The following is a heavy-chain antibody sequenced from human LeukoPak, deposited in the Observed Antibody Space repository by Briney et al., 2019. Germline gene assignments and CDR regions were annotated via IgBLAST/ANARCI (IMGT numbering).Heavy chain of an antibody. CDR3: ARVRGSSGWFDP. CDR1: GYTFSSYD. J-gene: IGHJ5*02. D-gene: IGHD6-6*01. Sequence: ASVKVSCKASGYTFSSYDINWVRQATGQGLEWMGWMNPNSGNTGYAQKFQGRVTMTRNTSISTAYMELSSLRSEDTAVYYCARVRGSSGWFDPWGPGTLVAVSS. V-gene: IGHV1-8*01. CDR2: MNPNSGNT.